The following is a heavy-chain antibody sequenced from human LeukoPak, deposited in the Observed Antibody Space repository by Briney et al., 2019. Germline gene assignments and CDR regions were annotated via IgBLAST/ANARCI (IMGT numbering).Heavy chain of an antibody. J-gene: IGHJ5*02. D-gene: IGHD3-10*01. CDR2: ISGSGVST. CDR1: GFTFSSYA. V-gene: IGHV3-23*01. CDR3: ASATVRGASPNWFDP. Sequence: PGGSLRLSCAASGFTFSSYAMSWVRQAPGKGLEWVSAISGSGVSTYYADSVKGRFTISRDNSKNSLYLQMNSLRAEDTAVYYCASATVRGASPNWFDPWGQGTLVTVSS.